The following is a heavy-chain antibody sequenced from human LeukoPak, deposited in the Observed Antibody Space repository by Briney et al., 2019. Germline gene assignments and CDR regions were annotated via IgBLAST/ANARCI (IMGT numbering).Heavy chain of an antibody. J-gene: IGHJ4*02. CDR2: INPNSCGT. V-gene: IGHV1-2*06. CDR1: GYTFTGYY. Sequence: ASVNVSCKASGYTFTGYYMHGVRQAPGQGLEWMGRINPNSCGTYYAQKFQDRVTMTRDTSISTAYMELSRLTSDDTAVYYCARGPRSSSGYYEFDYWGQGTLVTVSS. D-gene: IGHD3-22*01. CDR3: ARGPRSSSGYYEFDY.